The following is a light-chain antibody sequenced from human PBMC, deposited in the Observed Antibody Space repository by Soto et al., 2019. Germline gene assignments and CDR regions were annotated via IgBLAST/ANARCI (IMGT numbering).Light chain of an antibody. CDR2: GAS. Sequence: EIVLTQSPGTLSLSPGERATLSCRASQSVSNSYLAWYQQKPGQARRLLIYGASSMATGIPRFSGSGSGTDFTLTISRLEPEDFAVYYCQQYGSSPLISFGQGTRLEIK. V-gene: IGKV3-20*01. CDR1: QSVSNSY. J-gene: IGKJ5*01. CDR3: QQYGSSPLIS.